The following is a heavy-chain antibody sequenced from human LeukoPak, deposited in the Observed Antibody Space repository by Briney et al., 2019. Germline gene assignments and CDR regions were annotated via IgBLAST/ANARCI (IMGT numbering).Heavy chain of an antibody. D-gene: IGHD4-17*01. V-gene: IGHV3-21*01. Sequence: GGSLRLSCAASGFTFSRYTMNWVRQAPGRGLEWVSAISSTSSYIYYADSVKGRFTISRDNAKNSLYLQMNSLRAEDTAVYYCARAVAVTTHDYWGQGTLVTVSS. CDR1: GFTFSRYT. CDR2: ISSTSSYI. J-gene: IGHJ4*02. CDR3: ARAVAVTTHDY.